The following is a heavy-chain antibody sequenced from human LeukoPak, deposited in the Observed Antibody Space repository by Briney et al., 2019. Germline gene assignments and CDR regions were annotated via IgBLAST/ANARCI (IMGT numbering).Heavy chain of an antibody. J-gene: IGHJ4*02. CDR1: GFTFSTYA. CDR3: AKERAGYTNPYYFDY. V-gene: IGHV3-23*01. D-gene: IGHD3-16*02. Sequence: GGSLRLSCAASGFTFSTYAMSWVRQAPGKGLEWVSTISGSGANTYYADSVRGRFTISRDNSKNTLYLHMNSMRAEDTAVYYRAKERAGYTNPYYFDYWGQGTLVTVSS. CDR2: ISGSGANT.